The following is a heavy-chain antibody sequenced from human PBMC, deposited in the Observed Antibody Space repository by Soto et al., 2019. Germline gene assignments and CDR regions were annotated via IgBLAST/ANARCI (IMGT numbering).Heavy chain of an antibody. CDR1: GGTFSSYT. V-gene: IGHV1-69*08. CDR2: IIPILGIA. CDR3: ARETSVEMATTAFDY. J-gene: IGHJ4*02. D-gene: IGHD1-1*01. Sequence: QVQLVQSGAEVKKPGSSVKVSCKASGGTFSSYTISWVRQAPGQGLEWMGRIIPILGIANYAQKFQGRVTITADKSTSTAYMELSSLRSEDTAVYYCARETSVEMATTAFDYWGQGTLVTVSS.